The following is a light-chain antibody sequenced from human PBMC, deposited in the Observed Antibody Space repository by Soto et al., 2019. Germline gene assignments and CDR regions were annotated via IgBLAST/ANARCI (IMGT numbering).Light chain of an antibody. V-gene: IGKV1-9*01. CDR2: AAS. CDR3: QQLNIYPNT. CDR1: QGISSY. J-gene: IGKJ2*01. Sequence: DIQLTQSPSFLSASVGDRVTITCRASQGISSYLAWYQQKPGKAPKLLIYAASTLQSGVPSRFSGSGSGTEFTLTISNLQPEDFATYYCQQLNIYPNTFGQGTKLEIK.